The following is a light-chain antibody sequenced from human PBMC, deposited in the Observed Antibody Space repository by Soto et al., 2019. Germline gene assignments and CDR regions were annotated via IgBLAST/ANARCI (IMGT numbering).Light chain of an antibody. CDR1: ERISTF. CDR2: DAS. J-gene: IGKJ5*01. V-gene: IGKV1-33*01. Sequence: IQMTQSPSSLSASVGDSVTITCRTTERISTFLNWYQQKPGKAPKLLIYDASNLETGVPSRFSGSGSGTDFTFTISSLQPEDFATYYCLQDYNYPYTFGQGTRLENK. CDR3: LQDYNYPYT.